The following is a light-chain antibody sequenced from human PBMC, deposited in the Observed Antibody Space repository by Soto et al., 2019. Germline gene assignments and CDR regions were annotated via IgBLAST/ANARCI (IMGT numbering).Light chain of an antibody. J-gene: IGKJ4*01. V-gene: IGKV1-9*01. CDR1: QGISSH. CDR2: TAS. Sequence: DIQLTQSPSFLSASVGDRVTITCRASQGISSHLAWYQQKPGKAPKLLIYTASTLQSGVPSRFSGSGSGTEFTLTISSMQPEDFATYYCQQLNRYFALTFGGGTKVEIK. CDR3: QQLNRYFALT.